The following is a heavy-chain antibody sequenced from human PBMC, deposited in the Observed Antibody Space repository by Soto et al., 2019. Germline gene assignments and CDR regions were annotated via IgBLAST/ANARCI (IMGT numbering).Heavy chain of an antibody. D-gene: IGHD4-4*01. CDR1: GGSISSGGYY. J-gene: IGHJ4*02. V-gene: IGHV4-31*03. Sequence: PSETLSLTCTVSGGSISSGGYYWSWIRQHPGKGLEWIGYIYYSGSTYYNPSLKSRVTISVDTSKNQFSLKLSSVTAADTAVYYCARGIFGGLQYRHSYPGFNFDYWGQGTLVTVSS. CDR2: IYYSGST. CDR3: ARGIFGGLQYRHSYPGFNFDY.